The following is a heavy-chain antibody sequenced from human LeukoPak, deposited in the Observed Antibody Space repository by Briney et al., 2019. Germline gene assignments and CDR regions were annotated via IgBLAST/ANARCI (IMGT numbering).Heavy chain of an antibody. V-gene: IGHV3-23*01. Sequence: GGSLRLSCAASGFTFSNYALNWVRQAPGKGLEWVSVISGSGVTTSYADSVKGRFTISRDNSKNTLYLQMNSLRAEDTAVYYCAKDWNSEPVYYFDYWGQGTLVTVSS. CDR3: AKDWNSEPVYYFDY. CDR2: ISGSGVTT. D-gene: IGHD1-7*01. CDR1: GFTFSNYA. J-gene: IGHJ4*02.